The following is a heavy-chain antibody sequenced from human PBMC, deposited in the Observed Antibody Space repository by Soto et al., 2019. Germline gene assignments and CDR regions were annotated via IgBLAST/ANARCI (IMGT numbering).Heavy chain of an antibody. J-gene: IGHJ4*02. V-gene: IGHV4-30-4*01. CDR1: GGSISSGDYY. Sequence: SETLSLTCTVSGGSISSGDYYWSWIRQPPGKGLEWIGYIYYSGSTYYNPSLKSRVTISVDMSKNQFSLKLSSVTAADTAVYYCARGGITIFGPTYYFDYWGQGTLVTVSS. CDR2: IYYSGST. CDR3: ARGGITIFGPTYYFDY. D-gene: IGHD3-3*01.